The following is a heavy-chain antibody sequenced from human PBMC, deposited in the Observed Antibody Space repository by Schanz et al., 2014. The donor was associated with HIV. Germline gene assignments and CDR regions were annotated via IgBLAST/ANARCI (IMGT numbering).Heavy chain of an antibody. D-gene: IGHD6-13*01. CDR3: ARAKWPPRSRHFDF. CDR1: GGSFRGYY. V-gene: IGHV4-34*02. CDR2: VRHIGGT. Sequence: QVQLQQWGAGLLKPSETLSLTCAVYGGSFRGYYWTWIRQFPGLGLEWIGGVRHIGGTNYNPSLKSRVTRTMNLSKTQFSLNLPSVTAADTAVYYCARAKWPPRSRHFDFWGQGNLVTVSS. J-gene: IGHJ4*02.